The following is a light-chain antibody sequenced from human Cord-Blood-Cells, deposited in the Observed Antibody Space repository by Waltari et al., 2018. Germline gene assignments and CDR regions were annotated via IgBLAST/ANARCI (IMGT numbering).Light chain of an antibody. CDR3: TTRDSSGNHLV. CDR2: GKN. Sequence: SSELTQDPALSVALGQTVRQTCQEDSLRSNYASCYPQKPGQALVFVVYGKNNRPSGIPDRFSGSRSVNTASLTITGAQAEDEADYYCTTRDSSGNHLVFGGGTKLTVL. V-gene: IGLV3-19*01. J-gene: IGLJ3*02. CDR1: SLRSNY.